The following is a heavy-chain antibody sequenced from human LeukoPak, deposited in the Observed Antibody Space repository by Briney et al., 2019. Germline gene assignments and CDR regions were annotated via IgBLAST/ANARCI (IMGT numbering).Heavy chain of an antibody. CDR2: INPNSGGT. J-gene: IGHJ6*03. CDR3: ARQNNQGSGYYYMDV. CDR1: GYTFTVYY. D-gene: IGHD1/OR15-1a*01. Sequence: ASVTVSFKASGYTFTVYYMHWVRQAPGQGREWMGWINPNSGGTNYAQKFQGRVTMTRDTSITTAYLQWSSLKASDTAMYYCARQNNQGSGYYYMDVWGKGTTVTVSS. V-gene: IGHV1-2*02.